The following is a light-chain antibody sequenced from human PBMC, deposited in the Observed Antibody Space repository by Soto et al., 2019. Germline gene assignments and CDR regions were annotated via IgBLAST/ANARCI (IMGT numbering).Light chain of an antibody. CDR3: NSYGSTSTRYV. J-gene: IGLJ1*01. CDR1: SSDVGGYNY. V-gene: IGLV2-14*01. Sequence: QSALTQPASVSGSPGQSITISCTGTSSDVGGYNYVSWYQQHPGKAPKLMIYEVSNRPSGVSNRFSGSKSGNTASLTISGLQAEDEADYFCNSYGSTSTRYVFGTGTTLTAL. CDR2: EVS.